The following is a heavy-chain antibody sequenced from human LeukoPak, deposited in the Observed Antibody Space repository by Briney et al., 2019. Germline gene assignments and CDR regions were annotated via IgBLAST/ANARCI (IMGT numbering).Heavy chain of an antibody. J-gene: IGHJ4*02. CDR1: GFTFSSYE. CDR3: AKSGYNRFDY. D-gene: IGHD5-24*01. CDR2: IKSKTDGGTT. Sequence: GGSLRLSCAASGFTFSSYEMSWVRQAPGKGLEWVGRIKSKTDGGTTDYAAPVKGRFTISRDDSKNTLYLQMNSLRAEDTAVYYCAKSGYNRFDYWGQGTLVTVSS. V-gene: IGHV3-15*01.